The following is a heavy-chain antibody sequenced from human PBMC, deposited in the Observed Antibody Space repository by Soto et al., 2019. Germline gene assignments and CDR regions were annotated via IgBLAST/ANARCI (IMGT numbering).Heavy chain of an antibody. CDR1: GYTFTSYD. D-gene: IGHD6-13*01. J-gene: IGHJ5*02. V-gene: IGHV1-8*01. CDR3: ARERSAAGTGWFDP. Sequence: QVQLVQSGAEVKKSGASVKVSCKASGYTFTSYDINWVRQATGQGLEWMGWMNPNSGNTGYAQKFQGRVTMTRNTSISTAYMELSSLRYEDPAVYYRARERSAAGTGWFDPWGQGTLVTVSS. CDR2: MNPNSGNT.